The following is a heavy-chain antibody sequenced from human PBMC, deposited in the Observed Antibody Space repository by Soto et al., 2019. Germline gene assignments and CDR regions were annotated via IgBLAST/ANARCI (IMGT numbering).Heavy chain of an antibody. CDR2: INHSGST. D-gene: IGHD1-1*01. V-gene: IGHV4-34*02. CDR3: ATQATTVLGDY. CDR1: GGSFSGYY. Sequence: QVQLQQWGAGLLKPSETLSLTCAVYGGSFSGYYWSWIRQPPGAGLEWIGEINHSGSTKYNPSLKSRVTISIDTSKNQFYLRLSAVTAADTAVYYCATQATTVLGDYWGQGTLVTVSS. J-gene: IGHJ4*02.